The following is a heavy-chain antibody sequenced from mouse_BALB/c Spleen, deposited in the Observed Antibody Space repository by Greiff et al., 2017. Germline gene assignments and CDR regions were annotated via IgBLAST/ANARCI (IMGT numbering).Heavy chain of an antibody. D-gene: IGHD2-4*01. V-gene: IGHV1-54*01. CDR1: GYAFTNYL. CDR3: ARRGVYDYDGDWYFDV. CDR2: INPGSGGT. J-gene: IGHJ1*01. Sequence: QVQLKQSGAELVRPGTSVKVSCKASGYAFTNYLIEWVKQRPGQGLEWIGVINPGSGGTNYNEKFKGKATLTADKSSSTAYMQLSSLTSDDSAVYFCARRGVYDYDGDWYFDVWGAGTTVTVSS.